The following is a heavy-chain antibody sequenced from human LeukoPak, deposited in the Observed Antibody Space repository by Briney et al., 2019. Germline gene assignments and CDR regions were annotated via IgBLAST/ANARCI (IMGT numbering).Heavy chain of an antibody. CDR2: IAPDGSRT. CDR1: GFTVNAYW. CDR3: TMDTFGPRDH. D-gene: IGHD5-18*01. J-gene: IGHJ4*02. Sequence: GSLRLSCVVSGFTVNAYWMHWVCQAPGEGLVWVSRIAPDGSRTDYADSVKGRFTISSDYAKNKVYLQLNSLRPEDTALYHCTMDTFGPRDHWGQGALVTVSS. V-gene: IGHV3-74*01.